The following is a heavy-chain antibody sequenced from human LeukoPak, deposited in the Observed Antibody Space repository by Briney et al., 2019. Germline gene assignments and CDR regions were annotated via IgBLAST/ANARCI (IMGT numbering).Heavy chain of an antibody. Sequence: ASVNVSCKASGYTFTSYGISWFRQAPGQGLEWMGWISAYNGNTNYAQKLQGRVTMTTDTSTSTAYMELRSLRSDDTAVYYCARTDYYYGSGSYFDYWGQGTLVTVSS. CDR2: ISAYNGNT. CDR1: GYTFTSYG. V-gene: IGHV1-18*01. D-gene: IGHD3-10*01. J-gene: IGHJ4*02. CDR3: ARTDYYYGSGSYFDY.